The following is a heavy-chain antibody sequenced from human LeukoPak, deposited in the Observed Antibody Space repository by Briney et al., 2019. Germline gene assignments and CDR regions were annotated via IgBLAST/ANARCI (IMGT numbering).Heavy chain of an antibody. Sequence: ASVKVSCKASRYTFTSYDINWVRQATGQGLEWMGWMNPNSCNTGYAQKFQGRVTMTRNTSISTAYMELSSLRSEDTAVYYCARGRLNNYGDPPFDYWGQGTLVTVSS. CDR3: ARGRLNNYGDPPFDY. J-gene: IGHJ4*02. CDR2: MNPNSCNT. CDR1: RYTFTSYD. D-gene: IGHD4-17*01. V-gene: IGHV1-8*01.